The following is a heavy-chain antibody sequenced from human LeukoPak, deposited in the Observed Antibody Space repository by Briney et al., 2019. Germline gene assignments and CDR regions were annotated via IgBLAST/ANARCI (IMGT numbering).Heavy chain of an antibody. Sequence: SETLSFTCTVSGGSISSYYWSWIRQPPGKGLEWIGYIYYSGSTNYNPSLKSRVTISVDTSKNQFSLKLSSVTAADTAVYYCARVPDYYGSGSYRKYFDYWGQGTLVTVSS. J-gene: IGHJ4*02. V-gene: IGHV4-59*01. D-gene: IGHD3-10*01. CDR3: ARVPDYYGSGSYRKYFDY. CDR2: IYYSGST. CDR1: GGSISSYY.